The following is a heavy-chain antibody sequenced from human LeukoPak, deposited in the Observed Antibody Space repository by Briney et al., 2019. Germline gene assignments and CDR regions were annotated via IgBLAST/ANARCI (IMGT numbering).Heavy chain of an antibody. CDR1: GFTFNRFG. CDR2: IWYDGSNK. D-gene: IGHD2-2*02. J-gene: IGHJ6*02. CDR3: ARDLIVVVPAAIKGDYYYGMDV. V-gene: IGHV3-33*01. Sequence: GGSLRLSCATSGFTFNRFGMHWVRQAPGKGLEWVAVIWYDGSNKDYADSVKGRFTISRDNSKNTLYLQMNSLRAEDTAVYYCARDLIVVVPAAIKGDYYYGMDVWGQGTTVTVSS.